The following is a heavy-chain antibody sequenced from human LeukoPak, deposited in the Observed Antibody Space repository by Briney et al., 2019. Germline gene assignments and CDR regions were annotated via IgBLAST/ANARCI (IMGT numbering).Heavy chain of an antibody. D-gene: IGHD4/OR15-4a*01. CDR1: GYTFTDFF. CDR3: AVSPRGASDY. V-gene: IGHV7-4-1*02. CDR2: INTNTGNP. Sequence: ASVKVSCKASGYTFTDFFIHWVRQAPGQGLEWMGWINTNTGNPTYAQGFTGRFVFSLDTSVSTAYLQISSLKAEDTAVYYCAVSPRGASDYWGQGTLVTVSS. J-gene: IGHJ4*02.